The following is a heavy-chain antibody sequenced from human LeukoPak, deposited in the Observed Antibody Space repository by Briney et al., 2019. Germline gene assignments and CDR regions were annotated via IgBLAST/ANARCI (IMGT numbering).Heavy chain of an antibody. D-gene: IGHD3-22*01. CDR3: ARSGKRYYYDSSGYYYLEKSTVYAFDI. CDR2: IYYSGST. V-gene: IGHV4-59*12. Sequence: SETLSLTCTVSGGSISTYYWSWIRQPPGKGLEWIGYIYYSGSTNYNPSLKSRVTISVDTTKNQFSLMLRSVTAADTAVYYCARSGKRYYYDSSGYYYLEKSTVYAFDIWGQGTMVTVSS. J-gene: IGHJ3*02. CDR1: GGSISTYY.